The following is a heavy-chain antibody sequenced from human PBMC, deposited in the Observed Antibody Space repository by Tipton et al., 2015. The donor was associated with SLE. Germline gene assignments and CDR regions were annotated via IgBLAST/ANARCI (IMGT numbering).Heavy chain of an antibody. D-gene: IGHD3-22*01. V-gene: IGHV4-61*02. CDR3: ARDTYYYDSSGYDDAFDI. CDR1: GGSISSGSYY. CDR2: IYTSGST. J-gene: IGHJ3*02. Sequence: TLSLTCTVSGGSISSGSYYWSWIRQPAGKGLEWIGRIYTSGSTNYNPSLKSRVTISVDTSKNQFSLKLSSVTAADTAVYYCARDTYYYDSSGYDDAFDIWGQGTMVTVSS.